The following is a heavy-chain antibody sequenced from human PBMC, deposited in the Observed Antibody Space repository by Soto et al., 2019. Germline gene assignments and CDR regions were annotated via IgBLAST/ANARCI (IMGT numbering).Heavy chain of an antibody. CDR2: INHSGST. J-gene: IGHJ6*02. V-gene: IGHV4-34*01. Sequence: SETLSLTXAVYGGSFSGCYWSWIRQPPGRGLEWIGEINHSGSTNYNPSLKSRVTISVDTSKNQFSLKLSSVTAADTAVYYCARNHSTYGMDVWGQGTTVTVSS. CDR1: GGSFSGCY. CDR3: ARNHSTYGMDV. D-gene: IGHD2-15*01.